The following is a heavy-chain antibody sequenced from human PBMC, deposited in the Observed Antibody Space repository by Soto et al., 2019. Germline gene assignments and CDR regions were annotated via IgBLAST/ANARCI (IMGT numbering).Heavy chain of an antibody. Sequence: PGGSLRLSCAASGFIFSNHAMNWVRQAPGKGLEWVSSISSNSRYIYYGDSVKGRFTISRDNAKNLLYLQMNSLRAEDTAVYFCARESNNGNWLDPRGRGTLVTVSS. CDR3: ARESNNGNWLDP. J-gene: IGHJ5*02. CDR1: GFIFSNHA. CDR2: ISSNSRYI. D-gene: IGHD4-4*01. V-gene: IGHV3-21*06.